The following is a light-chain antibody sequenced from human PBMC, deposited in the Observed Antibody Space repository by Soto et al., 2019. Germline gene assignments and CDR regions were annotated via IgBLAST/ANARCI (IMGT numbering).Light chain of an antibody. Sequence: VLTHSPFTLSLSPGQRATRSLRASQSFRGLLAWYQQKHGQAPRILIYDEYNRATGIAPRFSGSGSGTDFTLTISSLEPEDSAVYYCQQRHMWPITFGQGTRLEIK. CDR2: DEY. CDR3: QQRHMWPIT. J-gene: IGKJ5*01. CDR1: QSFRGL. V-gene: IGKV3-11*01.